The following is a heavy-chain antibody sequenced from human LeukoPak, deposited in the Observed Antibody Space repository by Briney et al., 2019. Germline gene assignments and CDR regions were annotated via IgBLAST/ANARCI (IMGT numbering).Heavy chain of an antibody. Sequence: GGSLRLSCAASGFSVSSNYMSWVRQAPGKGLEWVALIYSDETTYYADSVKGRSTISRDNSKSTLYLQMNSLRAEDTAVYYCARHWELRGQGTLVTVSS. D-gene: IGHD1-26*01. CDR1: GFSVSSNY. CDR3: ARHWEL. J-gene: IGHJ4*02. V-gene: IGHV3-53*01. CDR2: IYSDETT.